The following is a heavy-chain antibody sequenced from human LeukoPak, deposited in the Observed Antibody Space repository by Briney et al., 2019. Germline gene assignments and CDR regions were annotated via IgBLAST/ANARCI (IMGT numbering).Heavy chain of an antibody. CDR3: ARERSTGTLDY. Sequence: PGGSLRLSCAASGFTFSNYVMHWVRQAPGRGLVWVALISYHGNNKYYADSVKGRLSISRDNSKNTLSLQMNSLRPEDTAVYYCARERSTGTLDYWGQGTLVTVSS. CDR2: ISYHGNNK. CDR1: GFTFSNYV. J-gene: IGHJ4*02. V-gene: IGHV3-30*01. D-gene: IGHD2-8*02.